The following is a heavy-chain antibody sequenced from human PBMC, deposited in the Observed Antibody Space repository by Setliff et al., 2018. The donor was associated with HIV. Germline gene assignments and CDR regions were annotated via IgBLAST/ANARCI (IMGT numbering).Heavy chain of an antibody. CDR1: GYSISSGYY. J-gene: IGHJ4*02. V-gene: IGHV4-38-2*01. CDR3: ARVPHRVVGTTTLLYHFDY. Sequence: SSETLSLTCAVSGYSISSGYYWAWIRQSPGKGLDWIGSIRHSGTTYYNPSLKSRVTISVDTTTNQVSLQVNSVTAVDTAVYYCARVPHRVVGTTTLLYHFDYWGLGTLVTVSS. CDR2: IRHSGTT. D-gene: IGHD1-26*01.